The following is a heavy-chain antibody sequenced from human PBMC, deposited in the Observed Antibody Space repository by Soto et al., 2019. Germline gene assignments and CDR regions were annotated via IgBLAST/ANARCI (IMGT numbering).Heavy chain of an antibody. D-gene: IGHD3-3*01. CDR1: GFSFGGYA. Sequence: EVQLLESGGGLVQPGGSLRLSCAASGFSFGGYAMTWIRQAPGKGLEWVSSISGSGATTYYADSARGRFTISRDNSKDTLDLQMRSLREADTAIYCCAKAQSGYTRLVSDKWGPGPLVTVCS. J-gene: IGHJ4*02. CDR2: ISGSGATT. V-gene: IGHV3-23*01. CDR3: AKAQSGYTRLVSDK.